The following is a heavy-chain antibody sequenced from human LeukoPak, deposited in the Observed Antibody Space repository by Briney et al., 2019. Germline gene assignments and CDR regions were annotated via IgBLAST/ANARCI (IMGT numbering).Heavy chain of an antibody. CDR1: GGSISSDVYY. CDR2: IYYSGIT. Sequence: SETLSLTCTVSGGSISSDVYYWSWIRQDPGKGLEWIGYIYYSGITYYNPSLKSRVTISVDTSRNQFSLRVTSVTAADTAVYYCARDPRGYGVDAWGQGTTVTVSS. D-gene: IGHD3-10*01. V-gene: IGHV4-31*03. CDR3: ARDPRGYGVDA. J-gene: IGHJ6*02.